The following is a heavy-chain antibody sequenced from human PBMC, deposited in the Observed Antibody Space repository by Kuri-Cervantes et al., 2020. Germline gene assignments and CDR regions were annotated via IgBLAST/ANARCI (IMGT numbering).Heavy chain of an antibody. Sequence: GESLKISCAASGFTFSSYGMHWVRQAPGKGLEWVAVIWYDGSNKYYADSVKGRFTISRDNSKNTLYLQMNSLRAEDTALYYCAKTRRGGWGFDYWGQGTLVTVSS. J-gene: IGHJ4*02. CDR2: IWYDGSNK. CDR1: GFTFSSYG. D-gene: IGHD6-19*01. CDR3: AKTRRGGWGFDY. V-gene: IGHV3-30*02.